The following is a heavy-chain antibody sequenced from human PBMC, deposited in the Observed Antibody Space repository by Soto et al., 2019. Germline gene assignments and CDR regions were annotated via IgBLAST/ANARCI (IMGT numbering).Heavy chain of an antibody. CDR2: ISGSGGST. Sequence: GGSLRLSCAASGFTFSSYAMSWVRQAPGKGLEWVSAISGSGGSTYYADSVKGRFTISRDNSKNTLYLQMNSLRAEDTAVYYCAGYYYDSSGYEYFQHWGQGTLVTVSS. V-gene: IGHV3-23*01. D-gene: IGHD3-22*01. J-gene: IGHJ1*01. CDR1: GFTFSSYA. CDR3: AGYYYDSSGYEYFQH.